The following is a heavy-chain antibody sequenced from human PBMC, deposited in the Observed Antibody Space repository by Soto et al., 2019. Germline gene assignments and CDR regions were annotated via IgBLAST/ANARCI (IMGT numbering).Heavy chain of an antibody. Sequence: QVQLVESGGGVVQPGRSLRLSCAASGFTFSNHGMHWVRQAPGKGLEWVSVISHDGREDYYAESVRGRFTISRDNSKNTLYLQMNSLRPEDTAVYYCTKDRSPGCGGDCRFDYWGQGSLVSVSS. J-gene: IGHJ4*02. CDR2: ISHDGRED. CDR3: TKDRSPGCGGDCRFDY. D-gene: IGHD2-21*02. CDR1: GFTFSNHG. V-gene: IGHV3-30*18.